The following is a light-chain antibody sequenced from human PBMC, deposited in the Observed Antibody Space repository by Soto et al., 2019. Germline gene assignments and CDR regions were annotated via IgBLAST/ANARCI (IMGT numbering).Light chain of an antibody. J-gene: IGKJ4*01. CDR3: QQCNTPFT. Sequence: DIQMTQSPSTLSASVGDGVAITCRASQNIGSRLAWYQQKPDEAPKLLIYDASSLESGVPLRFGGSGSGTDFTLIISSLQPDDFATYYCQQCNTPFTFGGGTKVEIK. V-gene: IGKV1-5*01. CDR1: QNIGSR. CDR2: DAS.